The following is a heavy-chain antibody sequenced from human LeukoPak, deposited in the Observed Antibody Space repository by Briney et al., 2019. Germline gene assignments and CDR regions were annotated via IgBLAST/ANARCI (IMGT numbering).Heavy chain of an antibody. D-gene: IGHD3-22*01. CDR2: ISYDGSNK. CDR1: GFTFGGYG. Sequence: GGSLRLSCAASGFTFGGYGMHWVRQAPGKGLEWVAVISYDGSNKYYADSVKGRFTISRDNSKNTLYLQMNSLRAEDTAVYYCAKDNHYYDSSGYHTPQGVVDYWGQGTLVTVSS. CDR3: AKDNHYYDSSGYHTPQGVVDY. J-gene: IGHJ4*02. V-gene: IGHV3-30*18.